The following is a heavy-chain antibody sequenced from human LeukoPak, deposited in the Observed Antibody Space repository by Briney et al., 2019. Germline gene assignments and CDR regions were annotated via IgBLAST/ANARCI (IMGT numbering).Heavy chain of an antibody. CDR1: GGSISSGSYY. D-gene: IGHD3-22*01. V-gene: IGHV4-61*02. Sequence: PSETLSLTCTVSGGSISSGSYYWSWIRQPAGKGLEWIGRIYTSGSTNYNPSLKSRVTISVDTSKNQFSLKLSSVTAADTAVYYCARRGDYYDSSGYPYAFDIWGQGTMVTVSS. J-gene: IGHJ3*02. CDR2: IYTSGST. CDR3: ARRGDYYDSSGYPYAFDI.